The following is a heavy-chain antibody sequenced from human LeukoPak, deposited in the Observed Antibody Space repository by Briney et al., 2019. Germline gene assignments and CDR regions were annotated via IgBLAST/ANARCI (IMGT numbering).Heavy chain of an antibody. Sequence: GASVKVSCKASGYTFTGYYMHWVRQAPGQGLEWMGWINPNSGGTNYAQKFQGRVTMTRDTSISTAYMELSRLRSDDTAVYYCAREDLYYYDRSGSEYFQHWGQGTLVTVSS. CDR2: INPNSGGT. CDR1: GYTFTGYY. J-gene: IGHJ1*01. D-gene: IGHD3-22*01. V-gene: IGHV1-2*02. CDR3: AREDLYYYDRSGSEYFQH.